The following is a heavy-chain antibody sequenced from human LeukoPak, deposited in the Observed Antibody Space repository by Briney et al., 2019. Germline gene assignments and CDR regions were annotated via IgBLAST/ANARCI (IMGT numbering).Heavy chain of an antibody. J-gene: IGHJ4*02. V-gene: IGHV3-23*01. Sequence: PGGSLRLSCAASGFTFSSYAMSWVRQAPGKGLEWVSAISGSGGSTYYADSVKGRFTISRDNSKNTLYLQMNSLRAEDTAVYYCAREVLDYGGTKIDYWGQGTLVTVSS. CDR3: AREVLDYGGTKIDY. D-gene: IGHD4-23*01. CDR2: ISGSGGST. CDR1: GFTFSSYA.